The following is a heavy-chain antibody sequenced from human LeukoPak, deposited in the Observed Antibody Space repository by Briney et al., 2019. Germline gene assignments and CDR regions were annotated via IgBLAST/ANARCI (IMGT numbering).Heavy chain of an antibody. D-gene: IGHD2-2*01. J-gene: IGHJ4*02. Sequence: GGSLRLSCAASGFTFSSYEMNWVRQAPGKGLEGVSYISSSGSAIYYADSVKGRFTISRDNAKNSLYLQMKSLRAEDTAIYYCARVGAGFCSGTTCPDFDSWGQGTLVTVSS. V-gene: IGHV3-48*03. CDR1: GFTFSSYE. CDR3: ARVGAGFCSGTTCPDFDS. CDR2: ISSSGSAI.